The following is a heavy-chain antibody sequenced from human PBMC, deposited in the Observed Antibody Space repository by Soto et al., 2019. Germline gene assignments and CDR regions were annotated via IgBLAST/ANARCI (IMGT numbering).Heavy chain of an antibody. J-gene: IGHJ6*03. CDR2: ITSSSTYI. D-gene: IGHD3-3*01. Sequence: EVQLVESGGGLVKPGGSLRLSCAASGFMNWVRQAPGKGLEWVSSITSSSTYIYYSDSVKGRFTISRDNAKNSLYLQMTSLRAEDTAVYYGARDRGIFGVGDYYYYMDVWGKGTTVTVSS. CDR1: GF. V-gene: IGHV3-21*01. CDR3: ARDRGIFGVGDYYYYMDV.